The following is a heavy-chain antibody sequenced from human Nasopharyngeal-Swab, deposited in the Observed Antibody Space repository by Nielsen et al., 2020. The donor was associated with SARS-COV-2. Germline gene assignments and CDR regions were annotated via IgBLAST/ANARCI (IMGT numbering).Heavy chain of an antibody. J-gene: IGHJ6*03. CDR3: AKQNSGYDYEDNYYYYYMDV. CDR1: GGSFSGYF. CDR2: VNHSGTT. Sequence: SETLSLTCAVYGGSFSGYFWTWIRQPPGKGLEWIGEVNHSGTTNYNPSLKSRVTISADTSKNQFSLKLSSVTAADTAVYYCAKQNSGYDYEDNYYYYYMDVWGQGTTVTVSS. V-gene: IGHV4-34*01. D-gene: IGHD5-12*01.